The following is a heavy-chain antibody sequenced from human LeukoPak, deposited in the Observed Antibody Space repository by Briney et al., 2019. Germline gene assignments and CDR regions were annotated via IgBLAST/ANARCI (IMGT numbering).Heavy chain of an antibody. CDR3: ARSLIVASEDY. D-gene: IGHD3-22*01. CDR2: ISASGAVP. V-gene: IGHV3-11*04. J-gene: IGHJ4*02. Sequence: KTGGSLRLSCAASGFRFDSFYMGWIRQVPGKGLDYIALISASGAVPYYAESVKGRFTISRDNAKSSVSLQMNSLSADDTAVYYCARSLIVASEDYWGQGTLVTVSS. CDR1: GFRFDSFY.